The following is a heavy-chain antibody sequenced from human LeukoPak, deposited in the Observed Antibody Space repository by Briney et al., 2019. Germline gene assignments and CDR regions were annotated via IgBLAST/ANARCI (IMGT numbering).Heavy chain of an antibody. CDR2: IYYSGNT. Sequence: SETLSLTCTVSGGSISGYYWSWIRQPPGKGLEWIGYIYYSGNTNSNPSLKSRVTISVDTSKNQFSLKLSSVIAADTAVYYCARHPRQGYNYIDYWGQGTLVTVSS. CDR3: ARHPRQGYNYIDY. CDR1: GGSISGYY. J-gene: IGHJ4*02. V-gene: IGHV4-59*08. D-gene: IGHD5-24*01.